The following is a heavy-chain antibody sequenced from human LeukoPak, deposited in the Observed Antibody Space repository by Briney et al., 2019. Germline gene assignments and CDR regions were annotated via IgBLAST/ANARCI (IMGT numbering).Heavy chain of an antibody. CDR3: ARQSYSADPGTIN. Sequence: SETLSLTCTVSGGSISSYYWSWIRQPAGKGLEWIGRIYATGSTNYNPSLKSRVTISVDTSKNQFSLKLSSVTAADTAVYYCARQSYSADPGTINWGQGTLVTVSS. CDR2: IYATGST. D-gene: IGHD6-13*01. V-gene: IGHV4-4*07. J-gene: IGHJ4*02. CDR1: GGSISSYY.